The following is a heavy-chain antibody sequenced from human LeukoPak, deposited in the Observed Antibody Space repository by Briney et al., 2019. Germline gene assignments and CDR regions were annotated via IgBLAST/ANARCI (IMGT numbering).Heavy chain of an antibody. CDR3: ARNQQLALYYFDY. D-gene: IGHD6-13*01. CDR1: GGSFSGYY. CDR2: INHSGST. Sequence: PSETLSLTCAVYGGSFSGYYWSWIRQPPGKGLEWIGEINHSGSTNYNPSLKSRVTTSVDTSKNQFSLKLSSVTAADTAVYYCARNQQLALYYFDYWGQGTLVTVSS. J-gene: IGHJ4*02. V-gene: IGHV4-34*01.